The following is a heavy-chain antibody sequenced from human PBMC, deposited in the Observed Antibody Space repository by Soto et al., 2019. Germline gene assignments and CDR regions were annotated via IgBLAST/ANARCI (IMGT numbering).Heavy chain of an antibody. V-gene: IGHV1-69*06. D-gene: IGHD5-12*01. CDR1: GGLFSVFS. J-gene: IGHJ4*01. CDR2: VLPITGST. CDR3: ATIRVRGGPLRFED. Sequence: QVKLVQSGAEVKKPGSSVKVSCKTYGGLFSVFSFNWVLQAPGQGLEWMGGVLPITGSTDYAQKFQGRLTITADRSTSTIYMELSRLTSDDTANYYCATIRVRGGPLRFEDGGQGTLISVSS.